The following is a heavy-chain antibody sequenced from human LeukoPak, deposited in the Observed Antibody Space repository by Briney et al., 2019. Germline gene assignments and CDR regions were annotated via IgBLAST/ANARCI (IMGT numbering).Heavy chain of an antibody. D-gene: IGHD2/OR15-2a*01. CDR1: GFTFSSYA. J-gene: IGHJ6*03. CDR3: ARVYFLDYYMDV. V-gene: IGHV3-23*01. Sequence: GGSLRLSCAASGFTFSSYAMSWVRQAPGKGLEWVSAISGSGGSTYYADSVKGRFTISRDNSKNTLYLQMNSLRAEDTAVYYCARVYFLDYYMDVWGKGTTVTISS. CDR2: ISGSGGST.